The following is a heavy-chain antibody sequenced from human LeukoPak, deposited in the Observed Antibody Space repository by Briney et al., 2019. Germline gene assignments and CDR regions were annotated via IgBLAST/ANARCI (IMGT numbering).Heavy chain of an antibody. CDR2: IRYDGNNK. CDR3: AKTIAVAGRVFDY. D-gene: IGHD6-19*01. V-gene: IGHV3-30*02. CDR1: GITFSSYG. J-gene: IGHJ4*02. Sequence: GGSLRLSCAASGITFSSYGMHWVRQAPGKGLEWVAFIRYDGNNKYYADSVKGRFTISRDNSKNTLYLQMNSLRAEDTAVYYCAKTIAVAGRVFDYWGQGTLVTVSS.